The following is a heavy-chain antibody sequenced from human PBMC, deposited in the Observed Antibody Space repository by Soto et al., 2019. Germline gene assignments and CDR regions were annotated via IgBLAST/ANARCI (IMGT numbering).Heavy chain of an antibody. CDR2: IYYSGST. Sequence: PSETLSLTCTVSGGSISSSSYYWGWIRQPPGKGLEWIGSIYYSGSTYYNPSLKSRVTISVDTSKNQFSLKLSSVTAADTAVYYCARPGDRGTDYFDYWGQEPWSPSPQ. CDR1: GGSISSSSYY. V-gene: IGHV4-39*01. D-gene: IGHD3-10*01. CDR3: ARPGDRGTDYFDY. J-gene: IGHJ4*01.